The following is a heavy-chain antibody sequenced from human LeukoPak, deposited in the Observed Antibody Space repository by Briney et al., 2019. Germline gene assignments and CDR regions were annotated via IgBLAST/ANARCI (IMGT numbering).Heavy chain of an antibody. CDR3: ARQRDVNLPPGYSSRPLDV. Sequence: SETLSLTCTVSGGSISSYYWSWIRQPPGKGLEWIGYIYYSGSTNYNPSLKSRVTISVDTSKNQFSLKLSSVTAADTAVYYCARQRDVNLPPGYSSRPLDVWGRGTTVTVSS. CDR2: IYYSGST. CDR1: GGSISSYY. D-gene: IGHD6-13*01. V-gene: IGHV4-59*08. J-gene: IGHJ6*02.